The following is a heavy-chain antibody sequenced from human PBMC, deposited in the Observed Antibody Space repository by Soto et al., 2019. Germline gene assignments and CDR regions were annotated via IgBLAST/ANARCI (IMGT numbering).Heavy chain of an antibody. CDR1: GGSISSSSYY. CDR3: AIRLYGDYVDWYFDL. Sequence: SETLSLTCTVSGGSISSSSYYWGWIRQPPGKGLEWIGSIYYSGSTYYNPSLKSRVTISVDTSKNQFSLKLSSVTAADTAVYYCAIRLYGDYVDWYFDLWGRGTLVPVSS. V-gene: IGHV4-39*01. CDR2: IYYSGST. D-gene: IGHD4-17*01. J-gene: IGHJ2*01.